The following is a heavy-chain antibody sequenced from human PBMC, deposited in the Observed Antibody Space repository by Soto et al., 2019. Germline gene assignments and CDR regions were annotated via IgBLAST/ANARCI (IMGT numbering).Heavy chain of an antibody. CDR3: ARGLSTMIVVVITGYYSDY. J-gene: IGHJ4*02. CDR1: GGSFSGYY. V-gene: IGHV4-34*01. Sequence: SETLSVTCAVYGGSFSGYYWSWIRQPPGKGLEWIGEINHSASTNYNPSLKSRVTISVDTSKNQFSLKLSSVTAADTAVYYCARGLSTMIVVVITGYYSDYWGQGTLVTVSS. D-gene: IGHD3-22*01. CDR2: INHSAST.